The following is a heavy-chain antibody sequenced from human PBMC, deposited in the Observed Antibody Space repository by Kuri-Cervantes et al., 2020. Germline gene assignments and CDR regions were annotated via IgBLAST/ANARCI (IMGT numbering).Heavy chain of an antibody. CDR1: GGSISSSSYY. D-gene: IGHD2-2*01. J-gene: IGHJ6*03. Sequence: GSLRLSCTVSGGSISSSSYYWSWIRQPPGKGLEWIGEINHSRSTNYNPSLKSRVTISVDTSKNQFSLKLSSVTAADTAVYYCARGLYCSSTSCYVRYYYYYMDVWGKGTTVTVSS. V-gene: IGHV4-39*07. CDR3: ARGLYCSSTSCYVRYYYYYMDV. CDR2: INHSRST.